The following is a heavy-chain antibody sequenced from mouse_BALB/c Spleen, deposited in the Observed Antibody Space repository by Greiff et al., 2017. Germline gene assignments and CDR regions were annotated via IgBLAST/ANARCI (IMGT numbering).Heavy chain of an antibody. D-gene: IGHD1-1*01. CDR3: TRHGSSDNWYIEV. CDR1: GFTFSSYA. Sequence: DVKLVESGGGLVKPGGSLKLSCAASGFTFSSYAMSWVRQTPEKRLEWVATISSGGSYTYYPDSVKGRFTISRDNAKNTLYLQMSSLGSEDTAMYYGTRHGSSDNWYIEVWGAGTTVTVAS. V-gene: IGHV5-9-3*01. CDR2: ISSGGSYT. J-gene: IGHJ1*01.